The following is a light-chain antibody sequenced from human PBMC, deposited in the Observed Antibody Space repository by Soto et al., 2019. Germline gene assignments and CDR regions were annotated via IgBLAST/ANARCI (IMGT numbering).Light chain of an antibody. CDR1: SSDVGSYDL. CDR3: SSYAGSSPYV. V-gene: IGLV2-23*02. J-gene: IGLJ1*01. CDR2: EVN. Sequence: QSALTQPASVSGSPGQSITISCTGTSSDVGSYDLVSWYQQHPGTAPKLMIFEVNKRPSGVSNRFSGSKSGNTASLTISGLQAEDEADYYCSSYAGSSPYVFGTGTKLTVL.